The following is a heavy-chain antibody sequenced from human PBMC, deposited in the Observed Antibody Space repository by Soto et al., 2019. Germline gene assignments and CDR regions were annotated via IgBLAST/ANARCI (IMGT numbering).Heavy chain of an antibody. Sequence: EVQLVESGGGLVQPGGSLRLSCAASGFTVSSNYMSWVRQAPGKGLEWVSVIYSGGSTYYADSVKGRFTISRDNSKNTRYLQMNRLRAEDTAVYYCARDGYESSGYYPEYFQHWGQGTLVTVSS. CDR3: ARDGYESSGYYPEYFQH. CDR1: GFTVSSNY. D-gene: IGHD3-22*01. CDR2: IYSGGST. J-gene: IGHJ1*01. V-gene: IGHV3-66*01.